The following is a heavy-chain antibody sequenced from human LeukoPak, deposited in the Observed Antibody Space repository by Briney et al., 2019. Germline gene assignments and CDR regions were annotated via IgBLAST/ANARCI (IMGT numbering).Heavy chain of an antibody. J-gene: IGHJ5*02. Sequence: ASVKVSCKASGYTFTSYDINWLRQAPGQGLEWMGWISAHNGNTNYAQKFQGRVSMTTDTSTTTAHMELRTLRSDDTAVYYCVRDRYWVAGTGWFDAWGQGTLVTVSS. CDR2: ISAHNGNT. CDR3: VRDRYWVAGTGWFDA. V-gene: IGHV1-18*01. D-gene: IGHD6-13*01. CDR1: GYTFTSYD.